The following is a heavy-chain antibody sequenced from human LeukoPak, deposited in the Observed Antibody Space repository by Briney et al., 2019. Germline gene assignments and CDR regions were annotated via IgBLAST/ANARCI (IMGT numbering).Heavy chain of an antibody. V-gene: IGHV1-69*06. CDR1: GGTFSSYA. CDR3: ARGHGSGSTNYFDP. Sequence: ASVKVSCKASGGTFSSYAISWVRQAPGQGLEWMGGIIPIFGTANYAQRFRGRVTITADKSTRTAYMELSSLRSEDTAVYYCARGHGSGSTNYFDPWGQGTLVTVSS. D-gene: IGHD3-10*01. J-gene: IGHJ5*02. CDR2: IIPIFGTA.